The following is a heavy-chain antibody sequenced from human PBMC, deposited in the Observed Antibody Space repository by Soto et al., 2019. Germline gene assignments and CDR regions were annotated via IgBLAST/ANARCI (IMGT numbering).Heavy chain of an antibody. CDR1: GGSISSSSYY. D-gene: IGHD5-18*01. V-gene: IGHV4-39*01. Sequence: QLQLQESGPGLVKPSETRSLTCTVSGGSISSSSYYWGWIRQPPGKGLEWIGCIYYSGSTYYNPSLKSRVIISIDTSKNQFSLKLSSVTAAQTAVYYCARHHLRGYGFGLGDRPWFDPWGQGTLVTVSS. CDR2: IYYSGST. CDR3: ARHHLRGYGFGLGDRPWFDP. J-gene: IGHJ5*02.